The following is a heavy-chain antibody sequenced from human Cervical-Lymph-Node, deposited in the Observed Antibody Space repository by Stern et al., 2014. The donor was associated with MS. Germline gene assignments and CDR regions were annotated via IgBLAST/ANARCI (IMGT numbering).Heavy chain of an antibody. V-gene: IGHV3-11*06. Sequence: GRFTISRDNAKNSLYLQMNRLRSEDTAVYYCARDLAPDYWGQGTVVTVSS. CDR3: ARDLAPDY. D-gene: IGHD5-12*01. J-gene: IGHJ4*02.